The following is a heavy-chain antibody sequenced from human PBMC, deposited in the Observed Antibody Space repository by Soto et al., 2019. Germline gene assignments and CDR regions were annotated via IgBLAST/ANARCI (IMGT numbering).Heavy chain of an antibody. CDR3: ARLSIAARAGDYYYYYGMDV. J-gene: IGHJ6*02. D-gene: IGHD6-6*01. Sequence: PSETLSLTCAFYGGSFSGYYWSWIRQPPGKGLEWIGEINHSGSTNYNPSLKSRVTISVDTSKNQFSLKLSSVTAADTAVYYCARLSIAARAGDYYYYYGMDVWGQGTTVTVSS. CDR2: INHSGST. CDR1: GGSFSGYY. V-gene: IGHV4-34*01.